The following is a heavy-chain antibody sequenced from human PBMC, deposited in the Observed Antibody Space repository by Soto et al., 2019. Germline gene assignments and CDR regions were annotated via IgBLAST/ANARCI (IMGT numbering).Heavy chain of an antibody. CDR2: INHSGST. J-gene: IGHJ6*02. D-gene: IGHD6-6*01. CDR3: ARRKQLPLYYYGMDV. CDR1: GGSFSGYY. V-gene: IGHV4-34*01. Sequence: QVQLQQWGAGLLKPSETLSLTCAVYGGSFSGYYWSWIRQPPGKGLEWIGEINHSGSTNYNPSLRSRVTISVDTSKHQFSLKLSSVTAADTAVYYCARRKQLPLYYYGMDVWGQGTTVTVSS.